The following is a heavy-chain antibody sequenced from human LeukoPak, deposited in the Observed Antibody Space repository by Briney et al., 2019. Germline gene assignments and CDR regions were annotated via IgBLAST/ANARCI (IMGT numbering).Heavy chain of an antibody. CDR2: IYYSGST. J-gene: IGHJ5*02. D-gene: IGHD6-19*01. CDR3: ARDSSGWYDEA. V-gene: IGHV4-59*12. CDR1: GGSISSYY. Sequence: SETLSLTCTVSGGSISSYYWSWIRQPPGKGLEWIGYIYYSGSTNYNPSLKSRVTISVDTSKNQFSLKLSSVTAADTAVYYCARDSSGWYDEAWGQGTLVTVSS.